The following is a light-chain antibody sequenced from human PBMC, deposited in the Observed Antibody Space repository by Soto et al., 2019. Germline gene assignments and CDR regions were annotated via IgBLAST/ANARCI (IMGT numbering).Light chain of an antibody. CDR3: SSYAGSNNLGV. CDR2: EVI. J-gene: IGLJ1*01. V-gene: IGLV2-8*01. CDR1: SSDVGGYNY. Sequence: QSALTQPPSASGSPGQSVTISCTGTSSDVGGYNYVSWYQQHPGKAPKLMIYEVIKRPSGVPDRFSGSKSGNTASLTVSGLQAEDEADYYCSSYAGSNNLGVFGTGTKLTVL.